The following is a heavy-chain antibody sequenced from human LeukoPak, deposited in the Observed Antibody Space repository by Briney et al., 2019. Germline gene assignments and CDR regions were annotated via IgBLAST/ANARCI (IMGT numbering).Heavy chain of an antibody. CDR3: AKDGAASTYFDN. CDR2: MWYDGSTK. J-gene: IGHJ4*02. Sequence: GRSLRLSCVASGFTFSSYGMHWVRQAPGKGLEWVAVMWYDGSTKYYADSVKGRFTISRDNSKNTLYLQMDSLRAEDTAVYYCAKDGAASTYFDNWGPGTLVTVSS. V-gene: IGHV3-33*06. D-gene: IGHD4/OR15-4a*01. CDR1: GFTFSSYG.